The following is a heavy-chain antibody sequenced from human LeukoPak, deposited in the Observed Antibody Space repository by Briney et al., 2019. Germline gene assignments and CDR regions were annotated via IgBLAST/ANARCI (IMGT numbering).Heavy chain of an antibody. Sequence: ASVKVSCKASGYTFTSYDINWVRQAPGQGLEWMGWISAYNGNTNYAQKLQGRVTMTTDTSTSTAYMELRSLRSDDTAVYYCARDLYYDYVWGSYRTTFDYWGQGTLVTVSS. J-gene: IGHJ4*02. V-gene: IGHV1-18*01. CDR1: GYTFTSYD. D-gene: IGHD3-16*02. CDR3: ARDLYYDYVWGSYRTTFDY. CDR2: ISAYNGNT.